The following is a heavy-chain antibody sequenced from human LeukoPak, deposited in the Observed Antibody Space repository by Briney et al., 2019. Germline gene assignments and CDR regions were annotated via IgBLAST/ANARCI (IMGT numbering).Heavy chain of an antibody. CDR1: GFTFSSYA. CDR2: ISGSGGST. CDR3: AKEGGIYSSGWYIHDAFDI. D-gene: IGHD6-19*01. V-gene: IGHV3-23*01. J-gene: IGHJ3*02. Sequence: PGGSLRLSCAASGFTFSSYAMSWVRQAPGKGLEWVSAISGSGGSTYYADSVKGRFTISRDNSKNTLYLQMNSLRAEDTAAYYCAKEGGIYSSGWYIHDAFDIWGQGTMVTVSS.